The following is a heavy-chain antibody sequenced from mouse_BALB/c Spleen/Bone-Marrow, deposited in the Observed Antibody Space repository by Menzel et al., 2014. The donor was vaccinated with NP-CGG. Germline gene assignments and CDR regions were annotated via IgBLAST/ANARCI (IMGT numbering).Heavy chain of an antibody. Sequence: VQLQQSGAELARPGASVKLSCKASGYTFTSYWMQWVKQRPGQGLEWIGTIYPGDGDTRYTQKFKGKATLTADKSSSTAYKQLSSLASEDSAVYYCARGGYGNYVFAYWGQGTLVTVSA. D-gene: IGHD2-1*01. V-gene: IGHV1-87*01. J-gene: IGHJ3*01. CDR2: IYPGDGDT. CDR1: GYTFTSYW. CDR3: ARGGYGNYVFAY.